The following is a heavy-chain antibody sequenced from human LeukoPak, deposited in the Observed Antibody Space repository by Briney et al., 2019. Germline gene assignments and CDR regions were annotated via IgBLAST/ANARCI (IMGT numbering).Heavy chain of an antibody. J-gene: IGHJ4*02. CDR3: AKDSEIYLEWLLYYFDY. D-gene: IGHD3-3*01. CDR2: IKSKLDDETT. V-gene: IGHV3-15*01. Sequence: GGSLRLSCAASGFTFSNFGMHWVRQAPGKGLEWVGRIKSKLDDETTDYAAPVKGRFTISRDNSKNTLYLQMNSLRAEDTAVYYCAKDSEIYLEWLLYYFDYWGQGTLVTVSS. CDR1: GFTFSNFG.